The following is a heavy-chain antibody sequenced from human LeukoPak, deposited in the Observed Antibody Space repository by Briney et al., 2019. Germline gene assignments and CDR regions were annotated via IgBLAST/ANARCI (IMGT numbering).Heavy chain of an antibody. CDR3: ARGHPHYDFWSGYPPGWYFDL. J-gene: IGHJ2*01. CDR2: INHSGST. CDR1: GGSFSGYY. Sequence: SETLSLTCAVYGGSFSGYYWSWIRQPPGKGLEWIGEINHSGSTNYNPSLKSRVTISVDTSKNQFSLKLSSVTAADTAVYYCARGHPHYDFWSGYPPGWYFDLWGRGTLVTVAS. V-gene: IGHV4-34*01. D-gene: IGHD3-3*01.